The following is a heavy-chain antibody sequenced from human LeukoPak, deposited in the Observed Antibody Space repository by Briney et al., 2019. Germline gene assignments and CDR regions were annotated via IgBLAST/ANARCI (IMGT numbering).Heavy chain of an antibody. V-gene: IGHV1-2*02. Sequence: ASVKVSCKASGYTFTGDYMHWVRQAPGQGLEWMGWIYPNSGGTKYAQKFQGRVTMTRDTSISTAYMELSRLTSDDTAVYYCARLWGYLDAYDIWGQGTMVTVSS. J-gene: IGHJ3*02. CDR3: ARLWGYLDAYDI. CDR1: GYTFTGDY. CDR2: IYPNSGGT. D-gene: IGHD2-15*01.